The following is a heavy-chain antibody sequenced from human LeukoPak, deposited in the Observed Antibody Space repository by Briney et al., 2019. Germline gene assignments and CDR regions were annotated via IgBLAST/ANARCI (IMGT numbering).Heavy chain of an antibody. CDR1: GGSISCGGYS. D-gene: IGHD2-15*01. CDR2: IYHSGST. V-gene: IGHV4-30-2*01. Sequence: SQPQSFTCAFSGGSISCGGYSWSWIREQPGKGLGWICYIYHSGSTYSNLYLKVRVTISVAMSKNQLSLKLSSVTAADTAVYFCARVGVSCSGGNCYAYSGRFDYWGQGNLVTVSS. CDR3: ARVGVSCSGGNCYAYSGRFDY. J-gene: IGHJ4*02.